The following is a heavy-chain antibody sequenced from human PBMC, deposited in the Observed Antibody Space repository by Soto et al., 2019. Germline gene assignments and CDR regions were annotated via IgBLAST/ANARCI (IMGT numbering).Heavy chain of an antibody. CDR1: GGSISSSSYY. CDR3: ARHRARNWFDP. D-gene: IGHD6-6*01. V-gene: IGHV4-39*01. Sequence: QLQLQESGPGLVKPSETLSLTCIVSGGSISSSSYYWGWFRQPPGKGLVWIGSIYYSGSTYYNPSLKSRVTISVDTSKNQFSLKLSSVTAADTAVFYCARHRARNWFDPWGQGTLVTVSS. J-gene: IGHJ5*02. CDR2: IYYSGST.